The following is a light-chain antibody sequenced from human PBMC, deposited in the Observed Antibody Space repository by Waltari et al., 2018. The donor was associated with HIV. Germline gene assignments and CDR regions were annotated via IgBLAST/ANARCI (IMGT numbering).Light chain of an antibody. CDR1: QSFSSW. CDR3: QQYNSYPYT. Sequence: DIQMIQSPSTLSASVGDRVTITCRVSQSFSSWLAWYQQKPGKAPKILIYKASSLASGVPSRCSGSGSRTEFTLTISSLQPDDFATYYCQQYNSYPYTFGQGTKLEI. V-gene: IGKV1-5*03. CDR2: KAS. J-gene: IGKJ2*01.